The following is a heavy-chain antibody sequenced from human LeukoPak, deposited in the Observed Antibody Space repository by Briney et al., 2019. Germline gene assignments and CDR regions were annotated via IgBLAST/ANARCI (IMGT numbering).Heavy chain of an antibody. CDR2: ISSSSYI. D-gene: IGHD3-10*01. CDR3: ATTMVRGVIINGGNWFDP. V-gene: IGHV3-21*01. J-gene: IGHJ5*02. CDR1: GFTFSSYS. Sequence: PGGSLRLSCAASGFTFSSYSMNWVRQAPGKGLEWVSSISSSSYIYYADSVKGRFTISRDNAKNSLYLQMNSLRAEGTAVYYCATTMVRGVIINGGNWFDPWGQGTLVTVSS.